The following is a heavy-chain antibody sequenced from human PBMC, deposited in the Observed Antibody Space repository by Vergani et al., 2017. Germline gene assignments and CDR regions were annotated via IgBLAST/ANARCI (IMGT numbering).Heavy chain of an antibody. Sequence: QVQLQESGPGLVKPSQTLPLTCTVSGGPISRGGYYWTWIRQHPGKGLEWIGYIYYSGSTYYNPSLKSRVTISVDTSKNQFSLKLSSVTAADTAVYYCASHGNYXDSSGYYYVGWFDPWGQGALVTVSS. CDR2: IYYSGST. CDR1: GGPISRGGYY. J-gene: IGHJ5*02. CDR3: ASHGNYXDSSGYYYVGWFDP. D-gene: IGHD3-22*01. V-gene: IGHV4-31*03.